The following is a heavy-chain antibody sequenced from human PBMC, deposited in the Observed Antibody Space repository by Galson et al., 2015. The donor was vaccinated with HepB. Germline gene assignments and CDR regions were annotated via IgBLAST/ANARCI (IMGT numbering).Heavy chain of an antibody. J-gene: IGHJ6*02. Sequence: SLRLSCAASGFTLSSYAMSWVRQAPGKGLERVSGISDSGGSTYYADSVTGRFAISRDDSKNTLYLEVNSLRAEDTAVYHCARDWGSNYYYFGMDVWGQGTTVTVSS. V-gene: IGHV3-23*01. CDR3: ARDWGSNYYYFGMDV. CDR1: GFTLSSYA. D-gene: IGHD3-16*01. CDR2: ISDSGGST.